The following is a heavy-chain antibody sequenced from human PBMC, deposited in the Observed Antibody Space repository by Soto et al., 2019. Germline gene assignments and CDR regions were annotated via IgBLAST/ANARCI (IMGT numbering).Heavy chain of an antibody. CDR1: GYTFHTYG. D-gene: IGHD6-6*01. Sequence: ASVKVSCKASGYTFHTYGITWVRQAPGQGLEWMGWISTYNGNTNYAQNLQGRVTMTTDPSTRTAYMEVRSLTSDDTAVYYCARKSSSSSWFDPWGKGTLVTVSS. J-gene: IGHJ5*02. V-gene: IGHV1-18*01. CDR2: ISTYNGNT. CDR3: ARKSSSSSWFDP.